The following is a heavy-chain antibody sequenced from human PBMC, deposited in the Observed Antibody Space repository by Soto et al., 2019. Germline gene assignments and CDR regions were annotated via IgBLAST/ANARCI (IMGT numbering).Heavy chain of an antibody. CDR3: AKDRYDSSGYFFNDY. J-gene: IGHJ4*02. Sequence: EVQLLEPGGGLVQPGGSLRLSCAASGFTFSSYAMSWVRQAPGKGLEWVSTISGSGGTTYYADSVKGRFTISRDNSKNTLYLQMNSLRVEDTAVYYCAKDRYDSSGYFFNDYWGQGTLVTVSS. V-gene: IGHV3-23*01. CDR1: GFTFSSYA. D-gene: IGHD3-22*01. CDR2: ISGSGGTT.